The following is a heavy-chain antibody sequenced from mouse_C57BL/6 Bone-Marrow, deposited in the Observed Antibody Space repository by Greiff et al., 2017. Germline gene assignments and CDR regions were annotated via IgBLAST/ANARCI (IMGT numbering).Heavy chain of an antibody. CDR2: ISYSGST. V-gene: IGHV3-8*01. D-gene: IGHD2-4*01. J-gene: IGHJ4*01. CDR3: AIRGYDDGPNYYAMDY. CDR1: CYPIPSYY. Sequence: EVQRVESGPGLAKPSQTLSLTCPVTCYPIPSYYWNWIRKFPGNKLEYMGYISYSGSTYYNPSLKSRISITRDTSKNQYYLQLNSVTTEDTATYYCAIRGYDDGPNYYAMDYWGQGASVTVSS.